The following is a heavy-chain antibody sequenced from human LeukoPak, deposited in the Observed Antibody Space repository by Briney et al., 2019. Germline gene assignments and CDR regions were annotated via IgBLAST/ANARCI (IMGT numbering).Heavy chain of an antibody. CDR2: LGGSGGTT. CDR3: AKRGAVIRVILVGFHKEAYYFDS. V-gene: IGHV3-23*01. J-gene: IGHJ4*02. CDR1: GITLSNYG. D-gene: IGHD3-22*01. Sequence: GGSLRLSCAVSGITLSNYGMSWVRQAPGKGLEWVAGLGGSGGTTNYADSVKGRFTISRDNRKNTLYLQMNSLRAEDTAVYFCAKRGAVIRVILVGFHKEAYYFDSWGQGALVTVSS.